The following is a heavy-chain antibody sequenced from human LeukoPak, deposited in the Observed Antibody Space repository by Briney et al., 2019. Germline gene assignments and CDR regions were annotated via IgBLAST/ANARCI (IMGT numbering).Heavy chain of an antibody. J-gene: IGHJ4*02. Sequence: SETLSLTCAVYGGSFSGYYWSWIRQPPGKGLEWIGEINHSGSTNYNPSLKSRVTISVDTSKNQFSLKLSSVTAADTAVYYCARGRGCGGRRYFDYWGQGTLVTVSS. CDR3: ARGRGCGGRRYFDY. V-gene: IGHV4-34*01. CDR1: GGSFSGYY. D-gene: IGHD2-21*01. CDR2: INHSGST.